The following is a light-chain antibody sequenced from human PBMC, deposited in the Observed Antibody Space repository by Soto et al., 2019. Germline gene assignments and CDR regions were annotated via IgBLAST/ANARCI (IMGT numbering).Light chain of an antibody. CDR1: QSISSW. Sequence: DIQMTQSPSTLSASVGDRVTITCRASQSISSWLAWYQQRPGKAPKLLIYDASSLESGVPSRFSGSGSGTEFTLTISSLQPDDFATYYCQQYNSYLLTFGGGTKVDIK. CDR3: QQYNSYLLT. CDR2: DAS. V-gene: IGKV1-5*01. J-gene: IGKJ4*01.